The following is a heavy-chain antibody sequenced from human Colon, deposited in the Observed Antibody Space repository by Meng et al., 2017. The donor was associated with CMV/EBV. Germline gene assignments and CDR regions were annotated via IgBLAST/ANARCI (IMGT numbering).Heavy chain of an antibody. CDR2: ISGKNDNT. D-gene: IGHD5-24*01. J-gene: IGHJ4*02. V-gene: IGHV3-23*01. Sequence: EEQLLESGGDLVQPGGSLRVSCAISGFTFNTETMSWVRQAPGKALEWASTISGKNDNTYYADSVKGRFTISRDTSKNTLYLQMNSLRAEDTAVYFCAKAPTRRYYFDSWGQGSLVTVSS. CDR3: AKAPTRRYYFDS. CDR1: GFTFNTET.